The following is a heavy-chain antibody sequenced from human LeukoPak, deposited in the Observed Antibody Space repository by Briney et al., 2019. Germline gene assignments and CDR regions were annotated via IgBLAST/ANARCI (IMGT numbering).Heavy chain of an antibody. CDR1: GFTFSSYA. CDR2: ISGSGGST. V-gene: IGHV3-23*01. CDR3: ARSNYDFWSGYRNYFDY. D-gene: IGHD3-3*01. Sequence: GGSLRLSCAASGFTFSSYAMSWVRQTPGKGLEWVSAISGSGGSTYYADSAKGRFTISRDNSKNTVYLQINSLRAEDTAVYYCARSNYDFWSGYRNYFDYWGQGTLVTVSS. J-gene: IGHJ4*02.